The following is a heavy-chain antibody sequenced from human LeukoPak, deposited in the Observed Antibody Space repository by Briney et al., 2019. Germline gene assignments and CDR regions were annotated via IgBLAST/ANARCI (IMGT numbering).Heavy chain of an antibody. CDR3: ARGPTLGLDI. V-gene: IGHV1-2*02. J-gene: IGHJ3*02. CDR2: VNPNSGDR. Sequence: ASVKVSCKASGYTFTAYYIYWVRHAPGQGLEWMGLVNPNSGDRSLPKRFLGRVTMTWDTSFITAYMELSSLTSDDTGMYYCARGPTLGLDIWGQGTMVTVSS. CDR1: GYTFTAYY.